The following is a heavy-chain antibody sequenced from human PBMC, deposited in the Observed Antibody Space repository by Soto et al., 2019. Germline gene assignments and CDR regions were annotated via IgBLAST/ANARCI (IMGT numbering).Heavy chain of an antibody. J-gene: IGHJ4*02. CDR3: ASQCCGDYCSADY. D-gene: IGHD2-21*02. V-gene: IGHV3-33*01. Sequence: LRLSCAASGFTFSSYGMHWVRQAPGKGLEWVAVIWYDGSNKYYADSVKGRFTISRDNSKNTLYLQMNSLRSEDTAVYYCASQCCGDYCSADYWGQGTLVTVSS. CDR2: IWYDGSNK. CDR1: GFTFSSYG.